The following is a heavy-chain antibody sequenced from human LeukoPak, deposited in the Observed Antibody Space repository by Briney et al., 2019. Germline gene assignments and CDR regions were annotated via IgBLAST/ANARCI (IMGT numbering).Heavy chain of an antibody. CDR2: ISGSGGST. J-gene: IGHJ6*03. CDR1: GFTFSSYA. D-gene: IGHD3-10*01. Sequence: GGSLRLSCAASGFTFSSYAMSWVRQAPGKGLEWVSAISGSGGSTYYADSVKGRFTISRDNSKNTLYLQMNSLRAEDTAVYYCAKAERITMVRGVIPYYYYYMDVWGKGTTVTVSS. V-gene: IGHV3-23*01. CDR3: AKAERITMVRGVIPYYYYYMDV.